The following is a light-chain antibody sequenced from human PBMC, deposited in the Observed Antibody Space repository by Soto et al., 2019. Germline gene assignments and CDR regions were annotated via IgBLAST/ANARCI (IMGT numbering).Light chain of an antibody. V-gene: IGLV1-51*01. Sequence: QSVLTQPPSVSAAPGQKVTISCSGSYSNIGNNFVSWYQHLPGTATKLLIYANNKRPSDIPDRFSGSKPGTSATLGISGLQTGDEADYFCASWDYKLTAMVFGGGTKLTVL. CDR3: ASWDYKLTAMV. CDR1: YSNIGNNF. J-gene: IGLJ3*02. CDR2: ANN.